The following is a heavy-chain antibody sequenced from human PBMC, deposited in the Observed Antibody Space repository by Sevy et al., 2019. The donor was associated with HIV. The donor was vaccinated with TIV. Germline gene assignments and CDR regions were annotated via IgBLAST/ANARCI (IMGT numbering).Heavy chain of an antibody. J-gene: IGHJ4*02. V-gene: IGHV3-33*01. D-gene: IGHD3-16*01. CDR2: IWYDGTDK. CDR1: GCIFSNYA. CDR3: ARYWGRDGHSIDY. Sequence: GSLKISCATSGCIFSNYAMHWIRQAPGKGLEWVAVIWYDGTDKYYADSVQGRFTISRDNSKNTLYLQMNSLRVEDTAVYYCARYWGRDGHSIDYWGQGTLVTVSS.